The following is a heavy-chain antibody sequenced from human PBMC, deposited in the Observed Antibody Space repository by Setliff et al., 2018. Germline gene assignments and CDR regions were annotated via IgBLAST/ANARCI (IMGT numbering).Heavy chain of an antibody. CDR2: IYHSGST. V-gene: IGHV4-38-2*01. D-gene: IGHD3-9*01. Sequence: SETLSLTCAVSGYFISSGYYWGWIRQPPGKGLEWIGSIYHSGSTYYNPSLKSRVTISVDTSKNQFSLKLSSVTAADTAVYYCARTLYDYDILTGPGYYFDYWGQGTLVTVSS. J-gene: IGHJ4*02. CDR3: ARTLYDYDILTGPGYYFDY. CDR1: GYFISSGYY.